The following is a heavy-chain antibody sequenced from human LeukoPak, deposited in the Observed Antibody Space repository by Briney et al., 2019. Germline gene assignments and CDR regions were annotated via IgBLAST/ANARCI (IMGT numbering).Heavy chain of an antibody. CDR2: IVGDTVT. J-gene: IGHJ3*02. CDR1: GFPFNSYA. D-gene: IGHD1-14*01. V-gene: IGHV3-23*01. CDR3: AKYKARERDAFDI. Sequence: GGSLRLSCAASGFPFNSYAMSWVRQAPGKGLEWVSAIVGDTVTVYTDSVKGRFTISRDNSKNTLYLQMNSLRAEDTAVYYCAKYKARERDAFDIWGQGTMVTVSS.